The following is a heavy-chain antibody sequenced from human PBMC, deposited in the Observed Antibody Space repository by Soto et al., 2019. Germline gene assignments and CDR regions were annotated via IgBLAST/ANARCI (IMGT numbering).Heavy chain of an antibody. D-gene: IGHD3-3*01. CDR2: IWYDGSNK. CDR3: ARTYYDFWSGYYNYYYYGMDV. CDR1: GFTFSSYG. Sequence: HPGGSLRLSCAASGFTFSSYGMHWVRQAPGKGLEWVAVIWYDGSNKYYADSVKGRFTISRDNSKNTLYLQMNSLRAEDTAVYYYARTYYDFWSGYYNYYYYGMDVWGQGTTVTVSS. V-gene: IGHV3-33*01. J-gene: IGHJ6*02.